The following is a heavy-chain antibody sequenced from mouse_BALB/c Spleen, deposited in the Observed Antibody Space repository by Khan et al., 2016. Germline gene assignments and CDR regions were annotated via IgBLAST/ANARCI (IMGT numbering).Heavy chain of an antibody. V-gene: IGHV9-3-1*01. CDR3: ASNYGGYYVGLNYAMDY. D-gene: IGHD2-3*01. CDR1: GYTFTNYG. CDR2: INTYTGEP. J-gene: IGHJ4*01. Sequence: QIQLVQSGPELKKPGETVKISCKASGYTFTNYGMNWVKQAPGKGLKWMGWINTYTGEPTYVADFKGRFAFSLETSASTAYLQFNNLKNEDTATYFCASNYGGYYVGLNYAMDYWGRGNSVTVSS.